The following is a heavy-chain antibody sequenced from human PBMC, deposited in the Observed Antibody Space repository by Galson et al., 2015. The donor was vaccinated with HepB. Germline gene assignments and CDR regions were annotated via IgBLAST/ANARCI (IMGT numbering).Heavy chain of an antibody. J-gene: IGHJ4*02. V-gene: IGHV3-23*01. Sequence: SLRLSCAASGFTFSSYAMNWVRQAPGKGLEWVSSISGGDGSTYHADSVKGRFTISRDNSKNTLYLQMNSLTAEDTAVYYCAKGYTYSSLTFDSWGQGTLVTVSS. D-gene: IGHD2-21*01. CDR2: ISGGDGST. CDR1: GFTFSSYA. CDR3: AKGYTYSSLTFDS.